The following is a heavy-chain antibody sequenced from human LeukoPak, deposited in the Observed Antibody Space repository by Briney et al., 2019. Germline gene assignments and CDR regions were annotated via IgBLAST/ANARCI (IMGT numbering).Heavy chain of an antibody. D-gene: IGHD6-13*01. Sequence: ASVKVSCKASGYSFTTYDINWVRQATGQGLEWMGWMNPNSGNTGYAQRFQGRVTMTRDTSISTAYMELSRLRSDDTAVYYCARGIISSSGEELDYWGKGTLVPVS. CDR3: ARGIISSSGEELDY. V-gene: IGHV1-8*01. CDR2: MNPNSGNT. CDR1: GYSFTTYD. J-gene: IGHJ4*02.